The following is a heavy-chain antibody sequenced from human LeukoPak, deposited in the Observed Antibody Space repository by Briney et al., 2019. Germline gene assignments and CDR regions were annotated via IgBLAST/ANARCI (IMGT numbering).Heavy chain of an antibody. V-gene: IGHV4-59*08. CDR1: GGSISSYY. Sequence: TSETLSLTCTVSGGSISSYYWSWIRQPPGKGLEWIGYIYYSGSTNYNPSLKSRVTISVDTSKNQFSLKLSSVTAADTAVYYCASRIAAAYAEYFQHWGQGTLVTVSS. D-gene: IGHD6-13*01. CDR3: ASRIAAAYAEYFQH. CDR2: IYYSGST. J-gene: IGHJ1*01.